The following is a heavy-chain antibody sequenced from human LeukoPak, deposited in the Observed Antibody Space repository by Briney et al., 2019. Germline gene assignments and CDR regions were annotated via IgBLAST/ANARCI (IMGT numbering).Heavy chain of an antibody. J-gene: IGHJ4*02. V-gene: IGHV4-59*07. CDR1: GDSISSYY. Sequence: SDTLSLTCTVSGDSISSYYWSWIRHPPGKGLEWIRYIYDSGKTNYNASLISRVTISVDTSKNQFSLKLTAVAPAESAVYYCARGGGTLDYWGQGTLVTVSS. CDR3: ARGGGTLDY. D-gene: IGHD3-16*01. CDR2: IYDSGKT.